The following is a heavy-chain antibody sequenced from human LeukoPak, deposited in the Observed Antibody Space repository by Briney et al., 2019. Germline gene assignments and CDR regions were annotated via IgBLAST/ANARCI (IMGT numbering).Heavy chain of an antibody. CDR3: AKGVLPYYYDSSGSNDY. Sequence: GSLRLSCAASGLTSSSYAMSWVRQAPGKGLEWVSALSGSGGSTYYADSVKGRFTISRDNSKNTLYLQMNSLRAEDTAVYYCAKGVLPYYYDSSGSNDYWGQGTLVTVSS. D-gene: IGHD3-22*01. V-gene: IGHV3-23*01. CDR1: GLTSSSYA. J-gene: IGHJ4*02. CDR2: LSGSGGST.